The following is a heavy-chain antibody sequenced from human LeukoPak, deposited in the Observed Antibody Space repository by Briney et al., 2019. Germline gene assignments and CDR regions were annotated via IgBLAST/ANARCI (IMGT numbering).Heavy chain of an antibody. Sequence: PGGSLRLSCAASGFSFGIYSMNWLRQTSGKGLEWVSYISSSSSTIYYADSVKGRFTISRDNAKNSLYLQMNSLRAEDTALYYCARDFGSSSPIYYFDYWGQGTLVTVSS. D-gene: IGHD6-6*01. CDR3: ARDFGSSSPIYYFDY. V-gene: IGHV3-48*01. J-gene: IGHJ4*02. CDR2: ISSSSSTI. CDR1: GFSFGIYS.